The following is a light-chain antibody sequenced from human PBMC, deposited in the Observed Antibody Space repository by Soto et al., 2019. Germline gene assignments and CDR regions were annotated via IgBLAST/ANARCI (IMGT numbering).Light chain of an antibody. CDR3: QQHNQWPIT. CDR2: YIS. V-gene: IGKV3D-15*01. Sequence: EIVMTQSPATLSVSPGETASLSCRASQSAGNFLAWYQQKPGQAPRLLIYYISTRATGITARFSGSGSGTEFTLTINSLQSEDSAVYYCQQHNQWPITFGQGTRLEIK. CDR1: QSAGNF. J-gene: IGKJ5*01.